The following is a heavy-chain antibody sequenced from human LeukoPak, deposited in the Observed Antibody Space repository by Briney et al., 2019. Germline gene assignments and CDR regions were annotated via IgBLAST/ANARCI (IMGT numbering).Heavy chain of an antibody. D-gene: IGHD2-2*01. CDR2: IYHSGST. V-gene: IGHV4-30-2*01. CDR3: ARGPCSSTSCYELSP. CDR1: GGSISSGGYY. Sequence: PSETLSLTCTVSGGSISSGGYYWSWIRQPPGKGLEWIGYIYHSGSTYYNPSLKSRVTISVDRSKNQFSLKLSSVTAADTAVYYCARGPCSSTSCYELSPWGQGTLVTVSS. J-gene: IGHJ5*02.